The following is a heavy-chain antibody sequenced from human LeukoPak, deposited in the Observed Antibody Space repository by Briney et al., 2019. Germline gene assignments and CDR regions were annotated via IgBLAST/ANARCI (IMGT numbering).Heavy chain of an antibody. CDR1: GGSFSGYY. V-gene: IGHV4-34*01. Sequence: PSETLSLTCAVYGGSFSGYYWSWIRQPPGKGLEWIGEFNHSGSTNYNPSLKSRVTISVDTSKNQFSLKLSSVTAADTAVYYCARDGPFEYSSSWGWFDPWGQGTLVTVSS. CDR2: FNHSGST. D-gene: IGHD6-13*01. J-gene: IGHJ5*02. CDR3: ARDGPFEYSSSWGWFDP.